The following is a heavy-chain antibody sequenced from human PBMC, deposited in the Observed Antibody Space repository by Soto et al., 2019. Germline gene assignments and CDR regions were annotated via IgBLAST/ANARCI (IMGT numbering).Heavy chain of an antibody. CDR3: AKARYCSSTSCYSFDY. Sequence: PGGSLRFSCAASGFTFDDYAMHWVRQAPGKGLEWVSGISWNSGSIGYADSVKGRFTISRDNAKNSLYLQMNSLRAEDTALYYCAKARYCSSTSCYSFDYWGQGTLVTVSS. CDR2: ISWNSGSI. D-gene: IGHD2-2*01. V-gene: IGHV3-9*01. J-gene: IGHJ4*02. CDR1: GFTFDDYA.